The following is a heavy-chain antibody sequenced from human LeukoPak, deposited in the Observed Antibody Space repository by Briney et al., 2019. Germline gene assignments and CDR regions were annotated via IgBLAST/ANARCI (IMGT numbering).Heavy chain of an antibody. V-gene: IGHV3-21*01. CDR3: ARAYSYGYSDLDY. D-gene: IGHD5-18*01. CDR1: GFTFSSYS. J-gene: IGHJ4*02. CDR2: ISSSSSYI. Sequence: GSLRLSCAASGFTFSSYSMNWVRQAPGKGLEWVSSISSSSSYIYYADSVKGRFTISRDNAKNSLYLQMNSLRAEDTAVYYCARAYSYGYSDLDYWGQGTLVTVSS.